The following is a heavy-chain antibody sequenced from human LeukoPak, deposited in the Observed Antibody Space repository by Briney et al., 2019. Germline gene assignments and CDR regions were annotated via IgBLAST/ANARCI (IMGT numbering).Heavy chain of an antibody. D-gene: IGHD4-11*01. Sequence: GASVKVSCKASGYTFTDYYFHWVRQAPGQGLEWMGWINPNSGATNYAQRFQGRVTMTRDTSISTAYMELSRLRSDDTAVYYCATGAHHDYTSIDDYWGQGTLGTVSS. J-gene: IGHJ4*02. CDR1: GYTFTDYY. V-gene: IGHV1-2*02. CDR2: INPNSGAT. CDR3: ATGAHHDYTSIDDY.